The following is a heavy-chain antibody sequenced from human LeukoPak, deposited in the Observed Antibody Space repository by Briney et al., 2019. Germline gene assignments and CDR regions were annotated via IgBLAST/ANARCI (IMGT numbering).Heavy chain of an antibody. CDR3: ARDSRATVVTSRGGALDY. Sequence: GRSLRLSCAASGFTFSNYGMHWVRQGPGRGLEWVAIISLDGRNEFYAGSMKGRFTVSRDNSNNTLYLQVNSLSAEDTAVYYCARDSRATVVTSRGGALDYWGQGTLVTVSS. CDR2: ISLDGRNE. V-gene: IGHV3-33*01. J-gene: IGHJ4*02. CDR1: GFTFSNYG. D-gene: IGHD4-23*01.